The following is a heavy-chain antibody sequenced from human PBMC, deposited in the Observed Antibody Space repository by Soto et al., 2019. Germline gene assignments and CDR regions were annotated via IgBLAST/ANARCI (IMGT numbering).Heavy chain of an antibody. CDR3: VGDGSTGWRFDS. V-gene: IGHV3-7*01. CDR2: TRQDGGQS. CDR1: GFTLSSYW. Sequence: EVQLVESGGGLVQPGGSLRLSCAASGFTLSSYWMSWIRQAPGKGLEWVANTRQDGGQSYLVDSVQGRFTISRDNAKNSVYLQMNRLRAEDTAVYYCVGDGSTGWRFDSWGQGTVVTVSS. D-gene: IGHD2-8*02. J-gene: IGHJ4*02.